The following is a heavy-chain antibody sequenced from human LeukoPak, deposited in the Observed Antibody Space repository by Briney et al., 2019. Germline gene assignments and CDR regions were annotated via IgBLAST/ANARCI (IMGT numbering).Heavy chain of an antibody. J-gene: IGHJ4*02. CDR1: GLTFKNSG. CDR3: ARESLWDYFDY. D-gene: IGHD3-10*01. CDR2: IQYDEIKK. Sequence: GGSLRLSCTVSGLTFKNSGMHWVRQAPGKGLEWVAFIQYDEIKKFYGDSVKGRFTISRDNSKNSLSLQMNNLRPEDTAVYYCARESLWDYFDYWGQGTLVTVSS. V-gene: IGHV3-30*02.